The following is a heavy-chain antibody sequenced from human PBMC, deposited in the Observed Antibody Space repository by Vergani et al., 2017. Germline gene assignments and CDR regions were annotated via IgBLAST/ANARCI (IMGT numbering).Heavy chain of an antibody. Sequence: QVQLVQSGAEVKKPGASVKVSCKASGYTFTGYYMHWVRQAPGQGLEWMGWINPNSGGTNYAQKFQGRVTMTRDTSISTAYMELSRPRSDDTAVYYCARVEGATITTNWFDPWGQGTLVTVSS. CDR3: ARVEGATITTNWFDP. D-gene: IGHD5-24*01. CDR1: GYTFTGYY. CDR2: INPNSGGT. V-gene: IGHV1-2*02. J-gene: IGHJ5*02.